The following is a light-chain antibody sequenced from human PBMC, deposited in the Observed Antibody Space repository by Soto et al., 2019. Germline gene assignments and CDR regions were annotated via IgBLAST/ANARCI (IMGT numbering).Light chain of an antibody. CDR2: DAS. CDR3: QQRTNWIT. CDR1: QGIRND. J-gene: IGKJ4*01. Sequence: PGDRVTITCRASQGIRNDLAWYQQKAGQAPRLLIYDASNRATGIPARFSGSGSGTDFNLTISSLEPEDFAVYYCQQRTNWITFGGGTKVDIK. V-gene: IGKV3-11*01.